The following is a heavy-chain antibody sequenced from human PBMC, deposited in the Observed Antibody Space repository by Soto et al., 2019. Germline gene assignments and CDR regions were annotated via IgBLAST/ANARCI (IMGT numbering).Heavy chain of an antibody. CDR1: GGSISSSHW. CDR2: IYHSGST. CDR3: ARLYMVRGVMDWFHP. D-gene: IGHD3-10*01. J-gene: IGHJ5*02. Sequence: QVQLQESGPGLVKTSGTLSLTCAVSGGSISSSHWWSWVRQPPGKGLEWIGEIYHSGSTNYNPSLKSRVTISVDKSTNEFALKLSSVTAADTAVYYCARLYMVRGVMDWFHPWGQGTLVTVSS. V-gene: IGHV4-4*02.